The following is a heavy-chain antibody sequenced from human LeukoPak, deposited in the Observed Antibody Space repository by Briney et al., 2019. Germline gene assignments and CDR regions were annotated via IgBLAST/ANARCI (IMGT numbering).Heavy chain of an antibody. Sequence: SETLSLTCTVSGGSISGYHWSWIRQPPGKGLEWIGEINHSGSTNYNSSLKSRVTISVDTSKNQFSLKLSSVTAADTAVYYCARGLSPRINMVRGVRPPFRGVFDYWGQGTLVTVSS. J-gene: IGHJ4*02. D-gene: IGHD3-10*01. CDR2: INHSGST. CDR1: GGSISGYH. V-gene: IGHV4-34*01. CDR3: ARGLSPRINMVRGVRPPFRGVFDY.